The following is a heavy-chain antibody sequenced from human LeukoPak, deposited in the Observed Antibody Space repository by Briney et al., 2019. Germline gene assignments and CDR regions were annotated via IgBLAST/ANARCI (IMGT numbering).Heavy chain of an antibody. CDR3: ARDDSSGYYSHLPDY. V-gene: IGHV1-2*02. J-gene: IGHJ4*02. CDR2: INPNSGGT. D-gene: IGHD3-22*01. Sequence: GASVKVSCKASGYTFTGYYMHWVRQAPGQGLEWMGWINPNSGGTNYAQKFQGRVTMTRDTSISTAYMELSRLRSDDTAVYYCARDDSSGYYSHLPDYWGQGTLVTVSS. CDR1: GYTFTGYY.